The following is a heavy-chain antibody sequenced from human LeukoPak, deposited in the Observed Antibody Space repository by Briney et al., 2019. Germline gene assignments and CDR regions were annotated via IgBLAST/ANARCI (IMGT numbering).Heavy chain of an antibody. CDR2: ISYDGSNK. CDR1: GFTFSSYA. J-gene: IGHJ1*01. D-gene: IGHD3-22*01. V-gene: IGHV3-30*01. CDR3: ARDHFPTYYDSSGYVEYFQH. Sequence: GGSLRLSCAASGFTFSSYAMHWVRQAPGKGLEWVAVISYDGSNKYYADSVKGRFTISRDNSKNTLYLQMNSLRAEDTAVYYCARDHFPTYYDSSGYVEYFQHWGQGTLVTVS.